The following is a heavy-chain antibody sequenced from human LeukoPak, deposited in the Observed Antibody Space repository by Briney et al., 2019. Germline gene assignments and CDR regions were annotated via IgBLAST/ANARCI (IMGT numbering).Heavy chain of an antibody. Sequence: PGGSLRLSCAASGLIFDDYTMHWVRQAPGKGLEWVSVISADSATTFYADSVKGRFTISRDNAKNTVFLQMSSLRAEDTALYYCARKSASGNYPLDYWGQGTLVTVSS. CDR1: GLIFDDYT. CDR3: ARKSASGNYPLDY. J-gene: IGHJ4*02. CDR2: ISADSATT. V-gene: IGHV3-23*01. D-gene: IGHD3-10*01.